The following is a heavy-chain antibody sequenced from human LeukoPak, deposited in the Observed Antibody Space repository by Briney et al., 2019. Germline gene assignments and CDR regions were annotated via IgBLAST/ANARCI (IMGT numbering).Heavy chain of an antibody. CDR2: IKQDGSEK. CDR1: GFTFSGHW. V-gene: IGHV3-7*01. CDR3: AKAFRQLRYFDWQFDY. J-gene: IGHJ4*02. D-gene: IGHD3-9*01. Sequence: GGSLRLSCAASGFTFSGHWMSWVRQAPGKGLEWVANIKQDGSEKYYVDSVKGRFTISRDNAKNSLYLQMNSLRAEDTAVYYCAKAFRQLRYFDWQFDYWGQGTLVTVSS.